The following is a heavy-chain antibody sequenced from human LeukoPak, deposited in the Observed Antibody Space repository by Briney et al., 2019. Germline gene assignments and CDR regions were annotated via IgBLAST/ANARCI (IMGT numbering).Heavy chain of an antibody. CDR1: GYTFITYY. D-gene: IGHD4-23*01. CDR3: ARGDYGGNSGAFDI. Sequence: ASVKVSFKASGYTFITYYIHWVRQAPGQGLEWMAIINPSGGSTRYAQKFQGRVTMTRDTSTSTVYMELSSLRSEDTAVYYCARGDYGGNSGAFDIWGQGTMVTVSS. V-gene: IGHV1-46*01. J-gene: IGHJ3*02. CDR2: INPSGGST.